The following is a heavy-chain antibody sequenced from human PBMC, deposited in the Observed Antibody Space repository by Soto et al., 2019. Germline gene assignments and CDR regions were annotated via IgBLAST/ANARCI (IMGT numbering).Heavy chain of an antibody. Sequence: PGGSLRLSCAASGFTFSSYIMNWVRQAPGKGLEWVSSIGSSSDYIYYADSVRGRFTISRDNAENSLFLQMNSLRAEDTAVYYCARDITMIVVERDYWGQGTLVTVSS. V-gene: IGHV3-21*01. CDR2: IGSSSDYI. CDR1: GFTFSSYI. J-gene: IGHJ4*02. CDR3: ARDITMIVVERDY. D-gene: IGHD3-22*01.